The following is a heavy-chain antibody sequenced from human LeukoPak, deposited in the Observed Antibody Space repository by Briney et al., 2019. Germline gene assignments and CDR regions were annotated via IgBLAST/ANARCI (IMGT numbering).Heavy chain of an antibody. D-gene: IGHD3-10*01. CDR1: GFTFSSYG. V-gene: IGHV3-33*01. J-gene: IGHJ4*02. Sequence: PGGSLRLSCAASGFTFSSYGMHWVRQAPGKGLEWVAVIWYDGSNKDYADSVKGRFTISRDNSKKTLYLQMNSLRAEDTAVYYCGRDLGHTSGLDYWGPGALVTVSS. CDR3: GRDLGHTSGLDY. CDR2: IWYDGSNK.